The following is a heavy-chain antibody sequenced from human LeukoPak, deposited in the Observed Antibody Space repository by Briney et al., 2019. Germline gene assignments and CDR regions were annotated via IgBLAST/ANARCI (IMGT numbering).Heavy chain of an antibody. CDR3: ARDSYDSSVYAFDI. J-gene: IGHJ3*02. CDR1: GFTVSSYY. Sequence: GGSLRLSCAASGFTVSSYYMSWVRQAPGKGLEWVSVIYGAGSTYYADSVKGRFTISRDNSKNTLYLQMNSLRAEDTAMYYCARDSYDSSVYAFDIWGQGTMVTVSS. CDR2: IYGAGST. V-gene: IGHV3-53*01. D-gene: IGHD3-22*01.